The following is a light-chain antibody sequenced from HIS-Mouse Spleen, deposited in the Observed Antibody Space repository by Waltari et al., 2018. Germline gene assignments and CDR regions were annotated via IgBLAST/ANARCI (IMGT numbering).Light chain of an antibody. CDR3: QQFNSYPLT. CDR1: QGISSA. J-gene: IGKJ4*01. V-gene: IGKV1-13*02. Sequence: AIQLIQSPSSLSASVGDRVTITCRASQGISSALACYQQKPGKAPKLLIYDASSLESGVPSRFSGSGSGTDFTLTSSSLQPEDFATYYCQQFNSYPLTFGGGTKVEIK. CDR2: DAS.